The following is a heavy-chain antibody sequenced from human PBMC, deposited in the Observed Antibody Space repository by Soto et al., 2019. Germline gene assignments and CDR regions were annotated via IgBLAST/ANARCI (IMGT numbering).Heavy chain of an antibody. D-gene: IGHD6-19*01. Sequence: PGGSLRFSCAASGFTFSSYAMSWVRQAPGKGLEWVSAISGSGGSTYHADSVKGRFTISRDNSKNTLYLQMNSLRAEDTAVYYCAKDQASGWYRGVFDYWGQGTLVTVSS. J-gene: IGHJ4*02. CDR3: AKDQASGWYRGVFDY. V-gene: IGHV3-23*01. CDR1: GFTFSSYA. CDR2: ISGSGGST.